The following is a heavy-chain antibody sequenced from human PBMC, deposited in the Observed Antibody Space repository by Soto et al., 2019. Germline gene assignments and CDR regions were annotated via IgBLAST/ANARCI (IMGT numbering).Heavy chain of an antibody. Sequence: QVQLVESGGGMVQPGRSLRLSCAASGFTFSSYAMHWVRQAPGKGLEWVAVISYDGSNKYYADSVKGRFTISRDNSKNTLYLQMNSLRAEDTAVYYCARDPFGIAVAGGSYGMDVWGQGTTVTVSS. CDR3: ARDPFGIAVAGGSYGMDV. D-gene: IGHD6-19*01. J-gene: IGHJ6*02. V-gene: IGHV3-30-3*01. CDR2: ISYDGSNK. CDR1: GFTFSSYA.